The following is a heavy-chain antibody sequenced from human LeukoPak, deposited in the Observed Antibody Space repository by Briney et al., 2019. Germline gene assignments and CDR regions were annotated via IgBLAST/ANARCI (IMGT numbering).Heavy chain of an antibody. V-gene: IGHV4-39*01. CDR1: GGSLSSSSYY. D-gene: IGHD3-10*01. CDR3: ARYYYGSGSYYEYNWFDP. CDR2: IYYSGST. Sequence: PSETLSLTCTVSGGSLSSSSYYWGWIRQPPGKGLEWLGSIYYSGSTYYNPSLKSRVTISVDTSKNQFSMKLSSVTAADTAVYYCARYYYGSGSYYEYNWFDPWGQGTLVTVSS. J-gene: IGHJ5*02.